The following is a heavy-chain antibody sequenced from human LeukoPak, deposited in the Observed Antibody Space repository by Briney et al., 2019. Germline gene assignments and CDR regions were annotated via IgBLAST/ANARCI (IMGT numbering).Heavy chain of an antibody. CDR3: ARENYDFWSGYYGG. J-gene: IGHJ4*02. D-gene: IGHD3-3*01. Sequence: GGSLRLSCAASGFIFSSYWMSWVRQAPGKGLEWVANIKQDGSEKYYVDSVKGRFTISRDNAKNSLYLQMNSLRAEDTAVYYCARENYDFWSGYYGGWGQGTLVTVSS. CDR2: IKQDGSEK. CDR1: GFIFSSYW. V-gene: IGHV3-7*01.